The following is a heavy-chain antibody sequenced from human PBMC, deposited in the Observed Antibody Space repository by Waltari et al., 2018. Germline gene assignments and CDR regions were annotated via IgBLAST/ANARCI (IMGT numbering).Heavy chain of an antibody. Sequence: EVQLVQSGAEGKKPGESLKISCKGSGYNFATYWIGWVRQMPGKGLEWMGVIYPGDSGTRYSPSFQGQVTISADKSISTAYLQWSSLTASDTAMYYCARQRRALAVPATGYYYYMDVWGKGTTVTVSS. CDR2: IYPGDSGT. V-gene: IGHV5-51*01. D-gene: IGHD6-19*01. CDR3: ARQRRALAVPATGYYYYMDV. CDR1: GYNFATYW. J-gene: IGHJ6*03.